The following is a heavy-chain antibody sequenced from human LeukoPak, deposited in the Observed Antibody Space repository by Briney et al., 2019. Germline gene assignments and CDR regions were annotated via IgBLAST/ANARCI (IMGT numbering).Heavy chain of an antibody. CDR2: INPNNGDT. CDR1: GYTFTSYG. J-gene: IGHJ4*02. D-gene: IGHD3-16*02. Sequence: ASVKVSCKASGYTFTSYGISWVRQAPGQGLEWMGWINPNNGDTNYAQKFQGRVTMTRDTSINTAYMELSSLRSDDTAVFYCARERLGGLSLYYYFDYWGQGALVTVSS. CDR3: ARERLGGLSLYYYFDY. V-gene: IGHV1-2*02.